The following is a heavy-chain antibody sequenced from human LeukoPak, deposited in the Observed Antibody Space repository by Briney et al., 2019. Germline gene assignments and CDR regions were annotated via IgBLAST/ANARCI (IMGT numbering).Heavy chain of an antibody. D-gene: IGHD3-22*01. CDR2: IYYSGST. J-gene: IGHJ3*02. Sequence: KSSETLSLTCAVYGGSFSGYYWSWIRQPPGKGLEWIGYIYYSGSTNYNPSLKSRVTISVDTSKNQFSLKLSSVTAADTAGYYCARGPLGYYHDSKKAFDIWGQGTMVTVSS. CDR1: GGSFSGYY. CDR3: ARGPLGYYHDSKKAFDI. V-gene: IGHV4-59*12.